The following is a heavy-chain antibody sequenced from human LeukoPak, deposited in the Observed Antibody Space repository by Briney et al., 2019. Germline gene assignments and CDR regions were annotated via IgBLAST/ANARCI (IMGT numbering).Heavy chain of an antibody. Sequence: ASVKVSCKASGYTFTSYYMHWVRQAPGQGLEWMGIINPSGGSTNYAQKFQGRVTITAGKSTSTAYMELSSLRSEDTAVYYCARGSRSGSYPPIFDYWGQGTLVTVSS. CDR1: GYTFTSYY. V-gene: IGHV1-46*01. CDR2: INPSGGST. CDR3: ARGSRSGSYPPIFDY. J-gene: IGHJ4*02. D-gene: IGHD1-26*01.